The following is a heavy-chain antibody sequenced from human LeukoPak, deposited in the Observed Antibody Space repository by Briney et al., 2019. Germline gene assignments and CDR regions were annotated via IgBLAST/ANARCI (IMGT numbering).Heavy chain of an antibody. CDR2: ISSSSSYI. CDR3: ARDWYCSSTSCPLDY. V-gene: IGHV3-21*01. CDR1: GFTFSSYS. Sequence: GGSLRLSCAASGFTFSSYSMNWVRQAPGKGLEWVSSISSSSSYIYYADSVKGRFTISRDNAKNSLYLQMNSLRAEDTAVYYCARDWYCSSTSCPLDYWGQGTPVTVSS. J-gene: IGHJ4*02. D-gene: IGHD2-2*01.